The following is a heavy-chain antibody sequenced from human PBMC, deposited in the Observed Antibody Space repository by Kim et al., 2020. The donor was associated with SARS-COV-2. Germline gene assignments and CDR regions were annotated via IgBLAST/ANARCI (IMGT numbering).Heavy chain of an antibody. Sequence: GGSLRLSCVASGSTFSDYAMHWVRQAPGKGLEWVAVISYDGSNKYYADSVKGRFTISRDNFWNTLDLQMNSLRAEDTAIYYCATSVEYNILTGYPASVYWGQGTLVTVSS. CDR1: GSTFSDYA. CDR3: ATSVEYNILTGYPASVY. CDR2: ISYDGSNK. V-gene: IGHV3-30*04. D-gene: IGHD3-9*01. J-gene: IGHJ4*02.